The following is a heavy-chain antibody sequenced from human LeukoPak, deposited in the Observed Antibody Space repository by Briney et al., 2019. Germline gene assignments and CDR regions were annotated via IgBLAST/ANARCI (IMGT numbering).Heavy chain of an antibody. V-gene: IGHV4-30-2*01. Sequence: SETLSLTCTVSGGSISSGGYYWSWIRQPPGKGLEWIGYIYHSGSTYYNPSLKSRVTISVDRSKNQFSLKLSSVTAADTAVYYCARGYYDSSGIGGDYWGQGTLVTVSS. CDR3: ARGYYDSSGIGGDY. D-gene: IGHD3-22*01. CDR2: IYHSGST. J-gene: IGHJ4*02. CDR1: GGSISSGGYY.